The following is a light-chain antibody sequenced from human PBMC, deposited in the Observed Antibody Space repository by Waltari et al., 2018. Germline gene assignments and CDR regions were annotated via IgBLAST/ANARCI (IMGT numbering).Light chain of an antibody. CDR2: GAS. CDR1: QSVNSNY. CDR3: QQYGSSPFT. V-gene: IGKV3-20*01. J-gene: IGKJ5*01. Sequence: NVLTQSPGTLSLSPGERATLSCRASQSVNSNYLAWYQQRFGQAPRLLIYGASRRATGIPDRFSGSGSVTDFTLTINRLEPEDFVVYYCQQYGSSPFTFGQGTRLEIK.